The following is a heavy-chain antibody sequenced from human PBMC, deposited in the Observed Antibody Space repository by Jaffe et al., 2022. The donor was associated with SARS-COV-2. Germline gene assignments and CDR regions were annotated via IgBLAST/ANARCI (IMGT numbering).Heavy chain of an antibody. J-gene: IGHJ6*02. V-gene: IGHV3-30*03. CDR2: ISYDGSNK. CDR3: ARPGGGYSYGYRDYYYYYGMDV. D-gene: IGHD5-18*01. Sequence: QVQLVESGGGVVQPGRSLRLSCAASGFTFSSYGMHWVRQAPGKGLEWVAVISYDGSNKYYADSVKGRFTISRDNSKNTLYLQMNSLRAEDTAVYYCARPGGGYSYGYRDYYYYYGMDVWGQGTTVTVSS. CDR1: GFTFSSYG.